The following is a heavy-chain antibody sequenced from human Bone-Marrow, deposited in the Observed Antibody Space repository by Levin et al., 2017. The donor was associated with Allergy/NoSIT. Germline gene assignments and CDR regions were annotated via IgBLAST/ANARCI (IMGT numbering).Heavy chain of an antibody. D-gene: IGHD6-19*01. Sequence: ASVKVSCQVSGYIFSNYWIGWVRQMAGKDLEWMGIIYPDDSQTTYSPSFQGQVTISADKSINTAYLRWDRLTASDTAVYFCARLSGSQSSGWYSVFDYWGQGTLVTVSS. CDR2: IYPDDSQT. J-gene: IGHJ4*02. CDR1: GYIFSNYW. CDR3: ARLSGSQSSGWYSVFDY. V-gene: IGHV5-51*01.